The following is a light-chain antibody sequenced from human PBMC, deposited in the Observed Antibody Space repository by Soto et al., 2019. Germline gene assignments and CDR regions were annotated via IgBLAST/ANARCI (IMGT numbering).Light chain of an antibody. J-gene: IGLJ1*01. CDR1: SSNIGNNY. CDR2: DNN. Sequence: SVVTQPPTVCAAPGQKVTISCSGSSSNIGNNYVSWYQQLPGTAPKLLIYDNNKRPSGIPDRVSGSKSGTSATLGITGLQTGDEADYSCVTWDSSLSAEVFGTGTKVTVL. V-gene: IGLV1-51*01. CDR3: VTWDSSLSAEV.